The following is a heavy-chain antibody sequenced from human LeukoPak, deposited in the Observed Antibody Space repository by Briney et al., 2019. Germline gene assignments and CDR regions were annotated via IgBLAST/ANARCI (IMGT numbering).Heavy chain of an antibody. CDR2: ISSSSSYI. J-gene: IGHJ4*02. CDR1: GFTFSSYS. V-gene: IGHV3-21*01. CDR3: ARVKGSDFWSGTFDY. D-gene: IGHD3-3*01. Sequence: PGGSLRLSCAASGFTFSSYSMNWVRQAPGKGLEWVSSISSSSSYIYYADSVTGRSTSTRDNAKNSLYLQMNSLKDKNKAVYDCARVKGSDFWSGTFDYWGQGTLVTVSS.